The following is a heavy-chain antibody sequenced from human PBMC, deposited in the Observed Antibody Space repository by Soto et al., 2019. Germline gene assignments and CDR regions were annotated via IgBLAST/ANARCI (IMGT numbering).Heavy chain of an antibody. CDR1: GFTFSSYG. CDR3: ARVGIGTVVTPGEGAFDI. Sequence: VQLVESGGGVVQPGRSLRLSCAASGFTFSSYGMHWVRQAPGKGLEWVSYISSSGSTIYYADSVKGRFTISRDNAKNSLYLQMNSLRAEDTAVYYCARVGIGTVVTPGEGAFDIWGQGTMVTVSS. V-gene: IGHV3-48*04. CDR2: ISSSGSTI. J-gene: IGHJ3*02. D-gene: IGHD2-21*02.